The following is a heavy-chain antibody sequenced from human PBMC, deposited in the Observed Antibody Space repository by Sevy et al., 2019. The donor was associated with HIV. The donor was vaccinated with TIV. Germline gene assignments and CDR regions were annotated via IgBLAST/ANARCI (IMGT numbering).Heavy chain of an antibody. CDR1: GFAVSSNY. V-gene: IGHV3-53*01. J-gene: IGHJ6*02. Sequence: GGSLRLSCAASGFAVSSNYMSWVSQAPGKGLEWVSVIYSGDRTDYADSVKGRFTISRDNSKNTLYLQMNSLRAEDTAVYYCARDRVTYYYDSSGYYTSGYGMDVWGQGTTVTVSS. D-gene: IGHD3-22*01. CDR2: IYSGDRT. CDR3: ARDRVTYYYDSSGYYTSGYGMDV.